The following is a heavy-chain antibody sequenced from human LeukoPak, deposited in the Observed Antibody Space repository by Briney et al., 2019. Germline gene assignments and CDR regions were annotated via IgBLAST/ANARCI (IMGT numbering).Heavy chain of an antibody. V-gene: IGHV3-23*01. D-gene: IGHD3-9*01. CDR1: GFTFSSYG. CDR2: IIGSGGST. Sequence: GGSLRLSCVASGFTFSSYGMSWVRQAPGKGLEWVSAIIGSGGSTYYADSVKGRFTISRDNSKNTLYLQMNSLRAEDTAVYYCAKDYDILTGYYIPGGNWFDPWGQGTLVTVSS. J-gene: IGHJ5*02. CDR3: AKDYDILTGYYIPGGNWFDP.